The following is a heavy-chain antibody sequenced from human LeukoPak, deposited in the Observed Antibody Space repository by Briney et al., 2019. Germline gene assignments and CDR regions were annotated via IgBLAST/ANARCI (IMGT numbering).Heavy chain of an antibody. Sequence: SQTLSLTCAISGDSVSSNSAAWNWIRQSPSRGLEWLGRTYYRSKWYNDYAVSVKSRITINPDTSKNQFSLQLNSVAPEDTTVYYCARVTVVPAANNPYYGMDVWGQGTTVTVSS. CDR1: GDSVSSNSAA. J-gene: IGHJ6*02. CDR3: ARVTVVPAANNPYYGMDV. V-gene: IGHV6-1*01. D-gene: IGHD2-2*01. CDR2: TYYRSKWYN.